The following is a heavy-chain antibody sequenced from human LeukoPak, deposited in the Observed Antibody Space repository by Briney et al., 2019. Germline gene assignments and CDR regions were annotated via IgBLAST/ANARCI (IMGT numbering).Heavy chain of an antibody. CDR2: IYHSGST. CDR3: ARDFSIAVAGSFGY. Sequence: SETLSLTCTVSGGSISSNSYYWGWTRQPPGKGLEWIGSIYHSGSTYYDPSLKSRVTISVDTSKNQFSLKLSSVTAADTAVYYCARDFSIAVAGSFGYWGQGTLVTVSS. D-gene: IGHD6-19*01. J-gene: IGHJ4*02. V-gene: IGHV4-39*07. CDR1: GGSISSNSYY.